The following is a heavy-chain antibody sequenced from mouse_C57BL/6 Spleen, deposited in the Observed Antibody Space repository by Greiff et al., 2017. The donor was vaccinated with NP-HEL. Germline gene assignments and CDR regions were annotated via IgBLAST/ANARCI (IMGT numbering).Heavy chain of an antibody. CDR1: GFTFSDYY. J-gene: IGHJ4*01. D-gene: IGHD4-1*01. CDR2: ISNGGGST. V-gene: IGHV5-12*01. CDR3: TRRTGYYVMDY. Sequence: EVKLMESGGGLVQPGGSLKLSCAASGFTFSDYYMYWVRQTPEKRLEWVAYISNGGGSTYYPDTVKGRFTISRDNAKNTLYLQMSRLKSEDTAKYYCTRRTGYYVMDYWGQGTSVTVSA.